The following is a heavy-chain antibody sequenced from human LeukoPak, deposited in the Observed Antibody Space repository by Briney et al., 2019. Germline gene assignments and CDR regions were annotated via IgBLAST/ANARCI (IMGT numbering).Heavy chain of an antibody. J-gene: IGHJ4*02. V-gene: IGHV5-51*01. CDR3: AGHSGFGELQFDY. CDR1: GYNYINYW. Sequence: GESLKISCKGSGYNYINYWIGWVRQMPGKGLEWMGIIYPGDSDTRYSPSFQGQVTISADKSISTAYLQWSGLKAWDTAMYYGAGHSGFGELQFDYWGQGTLVTVSS. D-gene: IGHD3-10*01. CDR2: IYPGDSDT.